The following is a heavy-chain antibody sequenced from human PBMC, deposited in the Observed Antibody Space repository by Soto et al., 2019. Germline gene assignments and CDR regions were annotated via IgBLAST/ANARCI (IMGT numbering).Heavy chain of an antibody. CDR3: AKIPQRDNNFHV. V-gene: IGHV4-31*03. Sequence: SETLSLTCTVSGGSISSGGYYWSWIRQHPGKGLEWIGYIYYSGSTYYNPSLKSRVTISRDDSKNSLYLQMNDLQTEDTAVYYCAKIPQRDNNFHVWGQGTTVTVSS. J-gene: IGHJ6*02. CDR1: GGSISSGGYY. CDR2: IYYSGST. D-gene: IGHD1-20*01.